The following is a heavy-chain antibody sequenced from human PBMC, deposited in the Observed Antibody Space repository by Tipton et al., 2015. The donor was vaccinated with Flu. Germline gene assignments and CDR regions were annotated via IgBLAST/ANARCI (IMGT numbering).Heavy chain of an antibody. CDR3: ARVKSPGYYYDSSEGAYFDY. CDR1: GGSISSSNW. V-gene: IGHV4-4*02. Sequence: TLSLTCAVSGGSISSSNWWSWVRQPPGKGLEWIGEIYHSGSTNYNPSLKSRVTISVDKSKNQFSLKLSSVTAADTAAYYCARVKSPGYYYDSSEGAYFDYWGQGTLVTVSS. CDR2: IYHSGST. D-gene: IGHD3-22*01. J-gene: IGHJ4*02.